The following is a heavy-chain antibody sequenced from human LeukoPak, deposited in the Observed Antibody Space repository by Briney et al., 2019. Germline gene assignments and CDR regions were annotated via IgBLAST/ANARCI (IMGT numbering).Heavy chain of an antibody. CDR3: ARVRVYYYYYMDV. Sequence: GGSLRLSCAASGFTFSSYGMHWVRQAPGKGLEWVAVISYDGSNKYYADSVKGRFTISRDNSKNTLYLQMGSLRAEDMAVYYCARVRVYYYYYMDVWGKGTTVTISS. V-gene: IGHV3-30*03. CDR2: ISYDGSNK. J-gene: IGHJ6*03. CDR1: GFTFSSYG.